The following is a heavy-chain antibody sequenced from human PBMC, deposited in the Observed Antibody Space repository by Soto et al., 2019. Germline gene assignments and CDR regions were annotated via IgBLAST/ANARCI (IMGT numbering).Heavy chain of an antibody. V-gene: IGHV3-23*01. CDR2: ISGSGGST. CDR1: GFTFSSYA. Sequence: PGGSLRLSCAASGFTFSSYAMSWVRQAPGKGLEWVSAISGSGGSTYYADSVKGRSTISRDNSKNTLYLQMNSLRAEDTAVYYCAKDGIYDSSGYPWGQGTLVTVSS. CDR3: AKDGIYDSSGYP. D-gene: IGHD3-22*01. J-gene: IGHJ5*02.